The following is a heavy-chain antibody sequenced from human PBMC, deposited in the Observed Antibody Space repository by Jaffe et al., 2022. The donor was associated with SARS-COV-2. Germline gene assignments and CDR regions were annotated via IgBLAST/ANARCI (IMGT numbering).Heavy chain of an antibody. CDR3: TKQRRPSVFYYYYGMDV. Sequence: EVHLVESGGGLVQPGRSLRLSCTASGFTFGDYVMSWVRQAPGKGLEWVSFIKSKANGGTTEYAASVEGRFTISRDDSKSIVYLQMNSLNTEDTAVYYCTKQRRPSVFYYYYGMDVWGQGTTVTVSS. CDR2: IKSKANGGTT. D-gene: IGHD6-6*01. CDR1: GFTFGDYV. J-gene: IGHJ6*02. V-gene: IGHV3-49*04.